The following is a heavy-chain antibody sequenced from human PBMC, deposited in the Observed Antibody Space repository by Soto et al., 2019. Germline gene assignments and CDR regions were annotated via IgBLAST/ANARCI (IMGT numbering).Heavy chain of an antibody. J-gene: IGHJ4*02. V-gene: IGHV4-30-2*01. Sequence: QLQLQESGSGLVKPSQTLSLTCAVSGGSISSGGYSWSWIRQPPGKGLEWIGYIYHSGSTYYNPSPKMRVPLSADRSKNQFALLLGSVTAADTAVYCCARGQVVAAQHWGQGTLVTVSS. CDR1: GGSISSGGYS. CDR3: ARGQVVAAQH. CDR2: IYHSGST. D-gene: IGHD2-15*01.